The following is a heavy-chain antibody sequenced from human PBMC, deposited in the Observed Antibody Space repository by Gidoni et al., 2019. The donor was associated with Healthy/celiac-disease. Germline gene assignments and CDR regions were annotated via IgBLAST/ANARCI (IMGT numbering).Heavy chain of an antibody. J-gene: IGHJ4*02. CDR2: IKQDGSEK. V-gene: IGHV3-7*01. CDR1: GFTFSSYW. Sequence: EVQLVESGGGLVQPGGSLRLSCAASGFTFSSYWMSWVRQAPGKGLEWVANIKQDGSEKYYVDSVKGRFTISRDNAKNSLYLQMNSLRAEDTAVYYCARDRRVWSIITMVRGATDYWGQGTLVTVSS. CDR3: ARDRRVWSIITMVRGATDY. D-gene: IGHD3-10*01.